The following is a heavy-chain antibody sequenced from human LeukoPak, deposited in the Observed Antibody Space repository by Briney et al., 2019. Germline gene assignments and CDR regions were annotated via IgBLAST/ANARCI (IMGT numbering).Heavy chain of an antibody. V-gene: IGHV1-2*02. CDR2: INPNSGGT. Sequence: ASVKVSCKASGYTFTGYYMHWVRQAPGQGLEWMGWINPNSGGTNYAQKFQGRVTMTRDTSISTAYMELSRLRSDDTAVYYCARVSMVRGRYFDYWGQGTLVTVSS. CDR3: ARVSMVRGRYFDY. CDR1: GYTFTGYY. D-gene: IGHD3-10*01. J-gene: IGHJ4*02.